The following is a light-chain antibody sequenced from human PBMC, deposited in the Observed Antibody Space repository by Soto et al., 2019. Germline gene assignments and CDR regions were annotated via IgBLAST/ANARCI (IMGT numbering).Light chain of an antibody. CDR3: CSYSGSDTLL. Sequence: QSALTQPRSVSGSPGESVTISCTGSSSDVGSYNYVSWYQQYPGKAPKVMIYDVTERPSEVPDQFSGSKSGNTASLTISGLQAEDEAEYFCCSYSGSDTLLFGGGTKLTVL. CDR2: DVT. J-gene: IGLJ3*02. CDR1: SSDVGSYNY. V-gene: IGLV2-11*01.